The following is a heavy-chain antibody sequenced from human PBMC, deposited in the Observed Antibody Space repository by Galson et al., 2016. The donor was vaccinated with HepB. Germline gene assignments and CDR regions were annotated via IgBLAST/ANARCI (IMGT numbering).Heavy chain of an antibody. J-gene: IGHJ6*02. CDR1: GYSFTSYW. CDR3: VSYCSGGSCHLHSYGMDV. CDR2: IDHSDSYT. Sequence: QSGAEVKKPGESLWISCKGSGYSFTSYWISWVSQMPGKGLEWMGRIDHSDSYTNYSPSFQGHVTIAADKSISNAYLQWRSLKASDTAMYYCVSYCSGGSCHLHSYGMDVWGQGTTVTVSS. V-gene: IGHV5-10-1*01. D-gene: IGHD2-15*01.